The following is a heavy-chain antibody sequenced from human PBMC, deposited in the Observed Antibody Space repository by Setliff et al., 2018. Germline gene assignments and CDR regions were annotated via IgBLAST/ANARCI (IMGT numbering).Heavy chain of an antibody. D-gene: IGHD3-10*01. CDR2: RYYSGHT. V-gene: IGHV4-59*05. CDR3: ARHVGSRSRGYNYYYYYMDV. J-gene: IGHJ6*03. CDR1: GGSMTSYY. Sequence: SETLSLTCTVSGGSMTSYYWSWIRQSPWKGLEWIGSRYYSGHTYYNPSLKSRVAMSVDKAKNQFSLNLRSVSAADTAIYYCARHVGSRSRGYNYYYYYMDVWGKGTTVTVSS.